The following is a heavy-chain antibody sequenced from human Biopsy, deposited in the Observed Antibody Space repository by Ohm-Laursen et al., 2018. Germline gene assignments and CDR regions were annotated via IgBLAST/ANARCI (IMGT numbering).Heavy chain of an antibody. Sequence: TLPLTCTVSGGSINSYYWSWMRQPAGKGLEWIGRLFTSGTTNYSPSLNNRVTMSVDTSKNQFSLRLTSVTAADTAVYYCVRGGSGSFPFDYWGPGTLVTVSS. CDR1: GGSINSYY. V-gene: IGHV4-4*07. D-gene: IGHD3-10*01. CDR2: LFTSGTT. CDR3: VRGGSGSFPFDY. J-gene: IGHJ4*02.